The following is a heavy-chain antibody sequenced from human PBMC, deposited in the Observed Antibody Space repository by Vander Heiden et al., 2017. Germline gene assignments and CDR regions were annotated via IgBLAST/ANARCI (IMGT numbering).Heavy chain of an antibody. Sequence: VQLQESCPRLVKPSQTLSLICTVPRRSISSYHWSWIRQPPGKGLEWIGYIYYSGSTNYNPSLKSRVTISVDTSKNQFSLKLSSVTAADTAVYYCARLQSCFDYWGQGTLVTVSS. CDR3: ARLQSCFDY. CDR2: IYYSGST. D-gene: IGHD6-19*01. J-gene: IGHJ4*02. CDR1: RRSISSYH. V-gene: IGHV4-59*08.